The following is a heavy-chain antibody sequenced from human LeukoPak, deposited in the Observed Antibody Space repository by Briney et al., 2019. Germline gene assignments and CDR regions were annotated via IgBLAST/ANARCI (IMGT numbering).Heavy chain of an antibody. Sequence: ASVAVSFKASGYTFTTYGISWVGQAPGQGREWMGWSSPYNGKTNYAQNLQGRVFITTDTATTTGYMELRSLTSDDTAVYYCARRHGLLPFDQWGQGTLLTVSS. V-gene: IGHV1-18*01. J-gene: IGHJ4*02. D-gene: IGHD2-15*01. CDR2: SSPYNGKT. CDR1: GYTFTTYG. CDR3: ARRHGLLPFDQ.